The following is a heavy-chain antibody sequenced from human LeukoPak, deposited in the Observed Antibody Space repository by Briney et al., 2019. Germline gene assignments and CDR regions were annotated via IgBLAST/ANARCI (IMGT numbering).Heavy chain of an antibody. J-gene: IGHJ4*02. CDR2: ISGSGGTT. V-gene: IGHV3-23*01. Sequence: PGGSLRLSCAASGFTLSSYAMSWVRQAPGKGLERVSGISGSGGTTYYAESVKGRFTISRDNSKNTLYLQMNSLRAEDTAVYYCAKILIYSSSWNYFDYWGQGTLVTVSS. CDR1: GFTLSSYA. CDR3: AKILIYSSSWNYFDY. D-gene: IGHD6-13*01.